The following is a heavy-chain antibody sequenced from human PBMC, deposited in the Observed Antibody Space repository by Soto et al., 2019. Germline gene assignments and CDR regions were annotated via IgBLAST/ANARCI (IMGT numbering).Heavy chain of an antibody. D-gene: IGHD3-3*01. J-gene: IGHJ6*02. Sequence: GASVKVSCKASGGTFSSYAISWVRQAPGQGLEWMGGIIPIFGTANYAQKFQGRVTITADESTSTAYMELSSLRSEDTAVYYCARRSAYYDFWSGYYDNYYYYGMDVWGQGTTVTVSS. CDR3: ARRSAYYDFWSGYYDNYYYYGMDV. CDR1: GGTFSSYA. CDR2: IIPIFGTA. V-gene: IGHV1-69*13.